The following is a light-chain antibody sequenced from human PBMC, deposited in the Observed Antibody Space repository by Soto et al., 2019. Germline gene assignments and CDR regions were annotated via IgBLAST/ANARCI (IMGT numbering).Light chain of an antibody. V-gene: IGKV3-20*01. CDR1: QSVSSSY. Sequence: EIVLTQSPGTLSLSPGERATLSCRASQSVSSSYLAWYQQKPGQAPRLLIYGASSRATGIPDRFSGSGSGTDFTLTIRSLQSEDFAVYYCQQYNAWPRGTFGQGTRLEIK. J-gene: IGKJ5*01. CDR3: QQYNAWPRGT. CDR2: GAS.